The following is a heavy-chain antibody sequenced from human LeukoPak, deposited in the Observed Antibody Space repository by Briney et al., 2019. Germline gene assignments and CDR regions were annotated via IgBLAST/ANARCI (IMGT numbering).Heavy chain of an antibody. CDR3: ARGGILNAFDI. J-gene: IGHJ3*02. Sequence: SETLSLTCTVSGGSISSGSYYWSWIRQPAGKGLEWIGRIYTSGSTNYNPSLKSRVTISVDTSKNQFSLKLSSVTAADTAVYYCARGGILNAFDIWGQGTMVTVSS. CDR2: IYTSGST. V-gene: IGHV4-61*02. CDR1: GGSISSGSYY.